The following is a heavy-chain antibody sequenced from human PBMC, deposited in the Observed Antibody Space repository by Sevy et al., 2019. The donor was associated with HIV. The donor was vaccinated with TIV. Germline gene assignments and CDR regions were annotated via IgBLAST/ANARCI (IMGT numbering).Heavy chain of an antibody. D-gene: IGHD3-22*01. CDR2: TSWNGGYT. J-gene: IGHJ3*02. V-gene: IGHV3-20*04. CDR3: ARGKYNYDSSGDNDAFDI. Sequence: GGSLRLSCAASGFTFDDYDMSWVRLAPGKGLEWVSGTSWNGGYTAYADAVKGRFTISRDNAKNSLYLQMNSLRVEDTALYYCARGKYNYDSSGDNDAFDIWGQGTMVTVSS. CDR1: GFTFDDYD.